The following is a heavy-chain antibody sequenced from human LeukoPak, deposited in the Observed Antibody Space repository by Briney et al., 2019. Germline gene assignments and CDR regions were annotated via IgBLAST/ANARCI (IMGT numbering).Heavy chain of an antibody. CDR2: SYFTGNP. CDR1: GSISSYY. J-gene: IGHJ4*02. Sequence: SETLSLTCIVSGSISSYYWTWIRQPPGKGLEWIGHSYFTGNPNYNPSLKSRVTISVDPPKNQFSLKLTSVTAADTAVYYCAGLRSTVAWASFDYWGQGILVTVSS. V-gene: IGHV4-59*08. D-gene: IGHD4-23*01. CDR3: AGLRSTVAWASFDY.